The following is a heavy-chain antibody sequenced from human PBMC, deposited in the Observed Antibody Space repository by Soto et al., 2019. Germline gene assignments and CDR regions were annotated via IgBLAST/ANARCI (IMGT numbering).Heavy chain of an antibody. CDR2: IDPRDSRA. V-gene: IGHV5-10-1*01. J-gene: IGHJ6*02. D-gene: IGHD6-6*01. Sequence: PGESLKISCKASGYCFTNYWISWVRQMPGKRLEWMGEIDPRDSRANYSPSFQGHVTMSTDRSTSTAYLQWSSLKASDTAMYDCARHYSSSSVMDVWGQGTTVTVSS. CDR3: ARHYSSSSVMDV. CDR1: GYCFTNYW.